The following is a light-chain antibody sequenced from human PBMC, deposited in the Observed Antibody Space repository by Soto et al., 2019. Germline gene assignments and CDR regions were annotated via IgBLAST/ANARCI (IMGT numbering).Light chain of an antibody. J-gene: IGKJ4*01. CDR2: GAS. Sequence: EIVMTQSPATLSVSPGERATLSCRASQSVSSNLAWYQQKPGQAPTFLIYGASTRATGIPARFRGSGSGTEFTLTISSLQSEEVAVYYCQQYNNWPLTFGGGTKVEIK. CDR1: QSVSSN. CDR3: QQYNNWPLT. V-gene: IGKV3-15*01.